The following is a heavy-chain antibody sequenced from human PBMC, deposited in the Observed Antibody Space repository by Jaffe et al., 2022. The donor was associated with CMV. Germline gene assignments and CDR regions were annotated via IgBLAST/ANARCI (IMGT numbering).Heavy chain of an antibody. CDR2: IYSGGST. J-gene: IGHJ4*02. V-gene: IGHV3-66*01. Sequence: EVQLVESGGGLVQPGGSLRLSCAASGFTVSSNYMSWVRQAPGKGLEWVSVIYSGGSTYYADSVKGRFTISRDNSKNTLYLQMNSLRAEDTAVYYCARGVWGSYRSQSTYFDYWGQGTLVTVSS. D-gene: IGHD3-16*02. CDR3: ARGVWGSYRSQSTYFDY. CDR1: GFTVSSNY.